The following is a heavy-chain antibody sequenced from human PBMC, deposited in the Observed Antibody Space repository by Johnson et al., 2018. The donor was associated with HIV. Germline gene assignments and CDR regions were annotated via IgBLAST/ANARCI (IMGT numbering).Heavy chain of an antibody. CDR1: AFSFSSYA. V-gene: IGHV3-30-3*01. J-gene: IGHJ3*02. D-gene: IGHD3-22*01. CDR2: ISYDGSKK. Sequence: QVQLVESGGGVVQPGRSLRLSCAASAFSFSSYAMHWVRQAPGKGLAWVAVISYDGSKKYYADSVRGRFTIYRDNSKNTLYLQMNSLRAEDTALYYCARGFNSGYNDAFDIWGQGTMVTFSS. CDR3: ARGFNSGYNDAFDI.